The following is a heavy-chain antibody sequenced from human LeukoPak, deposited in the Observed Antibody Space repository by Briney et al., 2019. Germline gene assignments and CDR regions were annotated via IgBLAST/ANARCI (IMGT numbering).Heavy chain of an antibody. CDR2: ITSISSSI. D-gene: IGHD6-13*01. Sequence: GGSLRLSCAASGFTVSSYGMNWVRQPPGKGLEWVSSITSISSSINYADSVKGRFTISRDNAKNSIYVQMKSLRAEDTAVYYCARARGSSWSTEAFDIWGQGTMVTVSS. V-gene: IGHV3-21*06. CDR1: GFTVSSYG. CDR3: ARARGSSWSTEAFDI. J-gene: IGHJ3*02.